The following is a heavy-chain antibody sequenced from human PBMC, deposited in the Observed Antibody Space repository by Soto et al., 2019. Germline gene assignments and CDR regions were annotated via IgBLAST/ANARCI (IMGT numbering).Heavy chain of an antibody. CDR3: ARDFPSCSGGSCYALAFDY. J-gene: IGHJ4*02. Sequence: PSETLSLTCTVSGGSISSYYWSWIRQPAGKGLEWIGRIYTSGSTNYNPSLKSRVTMSVDTSKNQFSLKLSSVTAADTAVYYCARDFPSCSGGSCYALAFDYWGQGTRVTVPS. V-gene: IGHV4-4*07. CDR2: IYTSGST. CDR1: GGSISSYY. D-gene: IGHD2-15*01.